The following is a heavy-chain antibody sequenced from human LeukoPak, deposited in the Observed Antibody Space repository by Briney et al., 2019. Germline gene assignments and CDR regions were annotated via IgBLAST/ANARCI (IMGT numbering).Heavy chain of an antibody. CDR1: GFSFPSHS. J-gene: IGHJ4*02. Sequence: QPGGSLRLSCAASGFSFPSHSFHWVRQSPGKGLEWVAYIGTSSSTIYQAKSVKGRFSISRDNAKNSLFLQMDSLRVEDTAVYYCARDRGTFGVVDSWGQGTLVAVSS. CDR2: IGTSSSTI. V-gene: IGHV3-48*04. D-gene: IGHD3-3*01. CDR3: ARDRGTFGVVDS.